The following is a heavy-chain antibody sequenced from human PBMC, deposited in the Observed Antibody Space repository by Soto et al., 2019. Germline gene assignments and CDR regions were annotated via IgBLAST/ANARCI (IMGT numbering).Heavy chain of an antibody. CDR1: GYTFTGYY. Sequence: QVQVVQSGAEVKKPGASVKVSCKASGYTFTGYYLHWVRQAPGQGLEWLGWINPNGGGTNYAQDFQGRITMTRDAYINTAYLEVTRLRSEDTAVYYCAREGIAASIPTDWGQGTLVTVSS. CDR2: INPNGGGT. D-gene: IGHD6-13*01. J-gene: IGHJ4*02. CDR3: AREGIAASIPTD. V-gene: IGHV1-2*02.